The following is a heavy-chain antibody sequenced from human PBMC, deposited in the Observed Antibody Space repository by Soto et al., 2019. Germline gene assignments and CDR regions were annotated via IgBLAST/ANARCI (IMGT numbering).Heavy chain of an antibody. D-gene: IGHD6-13*01. CDR3: ASLYSSSWGGIDY. V-gene: IGHV3-21*01. J-gene: IGHJ4*02. CDR2: ISSSSSYI. CDR1: GFTFSSYA. Sequence: GGSLRLSCAASGFTFSSYAMSWVRQAPGKGLEWVSSISSSSSYIYYADSVKGRFTISRDNAKNSLFLQMNSLRAEDTAVYYCASLYSSSWGGIDYWGQGTLVTVSS.